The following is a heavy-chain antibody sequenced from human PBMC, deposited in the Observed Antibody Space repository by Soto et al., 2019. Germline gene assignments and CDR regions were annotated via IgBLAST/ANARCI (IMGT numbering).Heavy chain of an antibody. CDR1: GFTFSSYA. D-gene: IGHD1-7*01. V-gene: IGHV3-30-3*01. Sequence: QVQLVESGGGVVQPGRSLRLSCAASGFTFSSYAMHWVRQAPGKGLEWVAVISYDGSNKYYADSVKGRFTISRDNSKNTLYLQMNSLRAEDTAVYYCARDKSGTTLYYYGMGVWGQGTTVTVSS. CDR2: ISYDGSNK. CDR3: ARDKSGTTLYYYGMGV. J-gene: IGHJ6*02.